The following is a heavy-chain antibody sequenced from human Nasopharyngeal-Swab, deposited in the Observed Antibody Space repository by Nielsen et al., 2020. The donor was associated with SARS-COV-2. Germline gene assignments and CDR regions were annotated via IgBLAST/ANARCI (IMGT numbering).Heavy chain of an antibody. CDR1: GFTFSSYA. J-gene: IGHJ4*02. V-gene: IGHV3-30-3*01. D-gene: IGHD6-13*01. CDR2: ISYDGSNK. CDR3: ARGRIAG. Sequence: GGSLRLSCAASGFTFSSYAMHWVCQAPGKGLEWVAVISYDGSNKYYADSVKGRFTISRDNSKNTLYLQMNSLRAEDTAVYYCARGRIAGWGQGTLVTVSS.